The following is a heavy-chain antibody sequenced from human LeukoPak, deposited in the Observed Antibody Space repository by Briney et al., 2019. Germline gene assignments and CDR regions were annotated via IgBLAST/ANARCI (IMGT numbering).Heavy chain of an antibody. CDR2: IIPIFGTA. CDR3: ARVGWGSDWFDP. CDR1: GGTFSSYA. Sequence: SVKVSCKASGGTFSSYAISWVRQAPGQGLEWMGGIIPIFGTANYAQKFQGRVTITADESTSTAYMELSSLRSEDTAVYYCARVGWGSDWFDPWGQGTLVTVSS. J-gene: IGHJ5*02. V-gene: IGHV1-69*01. D-gene: IGHD6-19*01.